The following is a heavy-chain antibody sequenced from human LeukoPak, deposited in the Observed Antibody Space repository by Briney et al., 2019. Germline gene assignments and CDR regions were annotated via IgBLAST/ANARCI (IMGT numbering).Heavy chain of an antibody. CDR1: GFTFSSYW. CDR3: ARGQNSLIVRHNWFDP. Sequence: HTGGSLRLSCAASGFTFSSYWMHWVRQAPGKGLVWVSRINSDGSSTSYADSVKGRFTISRDNAKNTLYLQMNSLRAEDTAVYYCARGQNSLIVRHNWFDPWGQGTLVTVSS. CDR2: INSDGSST. V-gene: IGHV3-74*01. D-gene: IGHD3-22*01. J-gene: IGHJ5*02.